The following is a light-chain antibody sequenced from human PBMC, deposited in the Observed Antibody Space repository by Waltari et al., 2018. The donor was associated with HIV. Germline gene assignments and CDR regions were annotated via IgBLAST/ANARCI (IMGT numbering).Light chain of an antibody. CDR2: STN. J-gene: IGLJ2*01. V-gene: IGLV8-61*01. CDR3: VLYMGSGIWV. CDR1: SGSVSTSYY. Sequence: QTVVTQEPSFSVSPGGKVTLTCGLSSGSVSTSYYTSWYQQTPGQAPRTLIYSTNTRSSGVPDRFSGSILGNKAALTITGAQADDESDYYCVLYMGSGIWVFGGGTKLTVL.